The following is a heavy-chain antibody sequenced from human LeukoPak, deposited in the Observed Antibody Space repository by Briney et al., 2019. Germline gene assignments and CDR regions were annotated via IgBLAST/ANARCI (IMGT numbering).Heavy chain of an antibody. CDR2: IYPNSGAT. J-gene: IGHJ4*02. CDR1: GHTLNRYY. Sequence: GASVKVPYKASGHTLNRYYMLWVRQAPGKGLEGIGYIYPNSGATKYAQKFQGRVTMTRDTSISTAYMELSGLRSDDTAVYYCGTLLSNGPFDYWGQGSLVTVSS. CDR3: GTLLSNGPFDY. V-gene: IGHV1-2*02.